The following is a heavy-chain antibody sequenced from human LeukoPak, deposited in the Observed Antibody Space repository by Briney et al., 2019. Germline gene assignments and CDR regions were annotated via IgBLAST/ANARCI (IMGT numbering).Heavy chain of an antibody. V-gene: IGHV3-74*01. D-gene: IGHD6-19*01. Sequence: GSLRLSCAASGFTFSSYWMHWVRQAPGKGLVWVSRINTDGSSTSYADSVKGRFTISRDNAKNTLYLQMNSLRAEDTAVYYCARERGGHIAVAGTGPDYWGQGTLVTVSS. J-gene: IGHJ4*02. CDR2: INTDGSST. CDR1: GFTFSSYW. CDR3: ARERGGHIAVAGTGPDY.